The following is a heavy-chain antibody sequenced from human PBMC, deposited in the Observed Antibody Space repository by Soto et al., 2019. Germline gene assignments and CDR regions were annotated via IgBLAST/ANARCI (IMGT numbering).Heavy chain of an antibody. V-gene: IGHV4-38-2*01. Sequence: PSLTCAVSGYSISSGYYWGWIRQPPGKGLEWIGSIYHSGSTYYNPSLKSRVTISVDTSKNQFSLKLSSVTAADTAVYYCARVESGGYYPNWFDPWGQGTLVTVSS. D-gene: IGHD3-22*01. CDR1: GYSISSGYY. J-gene: IGHJ5*02. CDR2: IYHSGST. CDR3: ARVESGGYYPNWFDP.